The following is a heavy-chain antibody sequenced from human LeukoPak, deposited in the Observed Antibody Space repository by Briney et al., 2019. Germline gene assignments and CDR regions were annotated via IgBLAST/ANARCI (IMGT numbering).Heavy chain of an antibody. Sequence: ASVNVSCKASGYTFIRYYMHWVRQAPGQGLEWMGWVNPNSGGTNYAQKFQGRVTMTRDTSISTAYMELSRLRSDDTAVYYCARGHMVQGVINWGQGTLVTVSS. CDR2: VNPNSGGT. D-gene: IGHD3-10*01. J-gene: IGHJ4*02. CDR1: GYTFIRYY. V-gene: IGHV1-2*02. CDR3: ARGHMVQGVIN.